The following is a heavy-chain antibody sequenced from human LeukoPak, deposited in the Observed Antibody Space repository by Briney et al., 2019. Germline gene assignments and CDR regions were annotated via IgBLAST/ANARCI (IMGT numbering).Heavy chain of an antibody. D-gene: IGHD3-16*01. Sequence: SETLSLTCTVSGGSMSPYYWSWIRQPAGRGLEWIGRIYTTGNTHYNPSLKSRLTMSIDTSKRQFSLNLRSVTAADTAIYYCARHGYTASHYFLDYWSQGTLVTVSS. CDR3: ARHGYTASHYFLDY. CDR1: GGSMSPYY. V-gene: IGHV4-4*07. CDR2: IYTTGNT. J-gene: IGHJ4*02.